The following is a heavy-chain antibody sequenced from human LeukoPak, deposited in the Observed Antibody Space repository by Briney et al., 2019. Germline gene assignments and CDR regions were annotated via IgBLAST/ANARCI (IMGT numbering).Heavy chain of an antibody. J-gene: IGHJ4*02. Sequence: GGSLRLSCAASGFTFSSYGMHWVRQAPAKGLEWVAVISYDGSNKYYADSVKGRFTISRDNSKNTLYLQMNSLRAEDTAVYYCAKDVWFGELFLNYFDYWGQGTLVTVSS. V-gene: IGHV3-30*18. CDR3: AKDVWFGELFLNYFDY. D-gene: IGHD3-10*01. CDR1: GFTFSSYG. CDR2: ISYDGSNK.